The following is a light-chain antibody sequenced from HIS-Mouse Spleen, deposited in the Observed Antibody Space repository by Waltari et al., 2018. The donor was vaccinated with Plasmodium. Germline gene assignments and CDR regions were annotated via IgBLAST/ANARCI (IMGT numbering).Light chain of an antibody. CDR3: QQYNNWPPYT. CDR2: GAS. J-gene: IGKJ2*01. Sequence: QSPATLSVSPGERATLSCRASQSVRRNFAWYQQKPGQAPRLLIYGASTSATGIPARFSGSGSGTEFTLTISSLQSEDFAVYYCQQYNNWPPYTFGQGTKLEIK. CDR1: QSVRRN. V-gene: IGKV3-15*01.